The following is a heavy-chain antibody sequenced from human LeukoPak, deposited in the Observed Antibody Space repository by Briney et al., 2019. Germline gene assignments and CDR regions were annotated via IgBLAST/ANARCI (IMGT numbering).Heavy chain of an antibody. J-gene: IGHJ4*02. CDR2: IHHSGIT. D-gene: IGHD6-19*01. V-gene: IGHV4-34*01. CDR1: DGSFSGYY. Sequence: SETLSLTCSVSDGSFSGYYCSWIRQVPGKGLEWLGEIHHSGITNYNPSLRSRLTLSEDTPNTQFSLRLTSVTAADTALYFCARGHGTSGFDFWGRGTQVTVSS. CDR3: ARGHGTSGFDF.